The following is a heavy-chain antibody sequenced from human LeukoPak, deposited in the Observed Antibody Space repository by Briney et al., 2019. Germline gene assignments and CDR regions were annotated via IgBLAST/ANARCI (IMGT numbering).Heavy chain of an antibody. CDR1: GGSISSSSYY. Sequence: PSETLSLTCTVSGGSISSSSYYWGWIRQPPGKGLEWIGSIYHSGSTYYNPSLKSRVTISVDTSKNQFSLKLSSVTAADTAVYYCALNKGEYSSSWYVGVGAFDIWGQGTMVTVSS. D-gene: IGHD6-13*01. V-gene: IGHV4-39*07. CDR2: IYHSGST. J-gene: IGHJ3*02. CDR3: ALNKGEYSSSWYVGVGAFDI.